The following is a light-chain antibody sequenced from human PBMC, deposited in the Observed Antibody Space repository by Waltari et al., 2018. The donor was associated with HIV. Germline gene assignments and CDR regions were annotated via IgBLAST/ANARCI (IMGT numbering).Light chain of an antibody. CDR1: TNDIGTFNF. Sequence: QSALTQPASVSGSPGQWITVSCTGTTNDIGTFNFVSWYQQPPGKAPKLVIYDVTSRPSGVSDRFSGSKSGNTASLTISGLRAEDEAHYYCSSYTASSALEIFGGGTKVTVL. J-gene: IGLJ2*01. V-gene: IGLV2-14*03. CDR2: DVT. CDR3: SSYTASSALEI.